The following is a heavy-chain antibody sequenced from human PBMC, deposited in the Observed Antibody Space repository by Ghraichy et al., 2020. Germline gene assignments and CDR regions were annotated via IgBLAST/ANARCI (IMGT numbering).Heavy chain of an antibody. CDR3: TKPYYGSASGHS. D-gene: IGHD3-10*01. CDR1: GFTFSSYW. V-gene: IGHV3-74*01. Sequence: GESLNISCAASGFTFSSYWMYWVRQAPGKGLVWVSRISGDGRSTSYADSVKGRFTISRDNTKNTLYLQLNSLRAEDTAVYYCTKPYYGSASGHSWGQGTLVTVSS. J-gene: IGHJ4*02. CDR2: ISGDGRST.